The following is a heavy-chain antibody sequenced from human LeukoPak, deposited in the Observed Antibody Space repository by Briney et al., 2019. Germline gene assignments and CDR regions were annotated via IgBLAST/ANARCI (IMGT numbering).Heavy chain of an antibody. J-gene: IGHJ4*02. Sequence: SETLSLTCTVSGGSISSHYWSWIRQPPGKGLEWIGYIYYSGSTNYNPSLMSRVTISVDTSKNQFSLKLSSVTAADTAVYYCARRATTVTHAFDYWGQGTLVTVSS. D-gene: IGHD4-17*01. V-gene: IGHV4-59*11. CDR3: ARRATTVTHAFDY. CDR2: IYYSGST. CDR1: GGSISSHY.